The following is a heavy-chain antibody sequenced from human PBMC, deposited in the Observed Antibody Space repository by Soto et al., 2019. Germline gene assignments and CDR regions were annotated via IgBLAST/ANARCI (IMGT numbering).Heavy chain of an antibody. Sequence: QVQLVESGGGVVQPGRSLRLSCAASGFTFSNYGMHWVRQAPGKGLEWVAVIWYDGSNKYYADSVKGRFTISRDNSKNTLYLQMNSLRADDTAVYYCARDPRYFDWLLYYYFDYWGQGTLVTVSA. CDR3: ARDPRYFDWLLYYYFDY. CDR2: IWYDGSNK. CDR1: GFTFSNYG. J-gene: IGHJ4*02. V-gene: IGHV3-33*01. D-gene: IGHD3-9*01.